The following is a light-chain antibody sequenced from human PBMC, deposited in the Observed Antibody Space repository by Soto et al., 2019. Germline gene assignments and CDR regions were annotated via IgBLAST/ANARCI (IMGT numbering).Light chain of an antibody. V-gene: IGKV3-20*01. Sequence: EIVLTQSPGTLSLSPGERATLSCRAGQSVSSTSLAWYQQKPGQAPRLLIYGASRRAIGIPDRFSGTEFGTDFILTISRLEPEDSAVYYCQQYGSSPFTFGPGTKVDIK. J-gene: IGKJ3*01. CDR3: QQYGSSPFT. CDR1: QSVSSTS. CDR2: GAS.